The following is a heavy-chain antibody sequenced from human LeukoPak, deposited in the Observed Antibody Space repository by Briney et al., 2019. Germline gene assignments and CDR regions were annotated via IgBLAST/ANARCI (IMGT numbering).Heavy chain of an antibody. CDR1: GYTFTTYG. J-gene: IGHJ4*02. D-gene: IGHD2-21*01. CDR2: INPNSGGT. V-gene: IGHV1-2*02. Sequence: ASVKVSCKTSGYTFTTYGISWVRQAPGQGLEWMGWINPNSGGTNYAQKFQGRVTMTRDTSISTAYMELSRLRSDDTAVYYCARDPDTDCYDSPDYWGQGTLVTVSS. CDR3: ARDPDTDCYDSPDY.